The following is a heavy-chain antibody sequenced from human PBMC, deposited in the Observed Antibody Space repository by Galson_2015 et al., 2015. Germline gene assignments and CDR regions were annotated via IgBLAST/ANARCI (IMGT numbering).Heavy chain of an antibody. CDR1: GYTFSGYH. CDR3: ARHSITIAASEAPGPPGVWFDP. J-gene: IGHJ5*02. D-gene: IGHD6-13*01. V-gene: IGHV1-2*05. CDR2: INPNTGGT. Sequence: SVKVSCKASGYTFSGYHIHWVRQAPGQGLEWMGRINPNTGGTDYAQKFQGRVTMTRGTSISTAYMELSRLRSDDTVVYYCARHSITIAASEAPGPPGVWFDPWGQGTLVTVSS.